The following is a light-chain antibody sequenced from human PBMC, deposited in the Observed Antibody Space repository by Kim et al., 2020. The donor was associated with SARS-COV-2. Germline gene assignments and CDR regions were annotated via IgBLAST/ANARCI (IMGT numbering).Light chain of an antibody. V-gene: IGLV3-1*01. CDR2: QDS. J-gene: IGLJ1*01. CDR1: KLGDKY. Sequence: VSAGQTASITCSGDKLGDKYACWYQQKPGQSPVLVIYQDSKRPSGIPERFSGSNSGNTATLTISGTQAMDEADYYCQAWDSSVYVFGTGTKVTVL. CDR3: QAWDSSVYV.